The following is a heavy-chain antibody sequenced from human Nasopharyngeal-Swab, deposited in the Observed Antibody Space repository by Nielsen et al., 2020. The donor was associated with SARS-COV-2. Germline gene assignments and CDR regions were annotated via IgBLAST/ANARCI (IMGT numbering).Heavy chain of an antibody. CDR2: ISSSSSYT. J-gene: IGHJ6*03. CDR3: ARDRGAIAITYNMDV. D-gene: IGHD4/OR15-4a*01. CDR1: GFTFSDYY. V-gene: IGHV3-11*06. Sequence: GESLKISCAASGFTFSDYYMSWIRQAPGKGLEWVSYISSSSSYTNYADSVKGRFTISRDNAKNSLYLQMNSLRAEDTAVYYCARDRGAIAITYNMDVWGKGTTVTVSS.